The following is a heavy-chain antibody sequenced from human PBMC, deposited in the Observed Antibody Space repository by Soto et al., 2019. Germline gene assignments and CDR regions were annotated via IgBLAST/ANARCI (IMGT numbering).Heavy chain of an antibody. Sequence: QVQLVESVGGVVQPGRSLRLSCAASGFTLSSYGMHWVRQAPGKGLEWVAVISYDGSNKYDAVSVTGRFTISRDTSTNSLYLQMTSLRPEDTAVYYRAKAQLDSATVTTAVRCWGQGTLVTVSS. D-gene: IGHD4-17*01. V-gene: IGHV3-30*18. CDR3: AKAQLDSATVTTAVRC. J-gene: IGHJ4*02. CDR1: GFTLSSYG. CDR2: ISYDGSNK.